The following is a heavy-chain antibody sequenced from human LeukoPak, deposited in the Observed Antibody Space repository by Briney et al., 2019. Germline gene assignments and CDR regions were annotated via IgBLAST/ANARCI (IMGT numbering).Heavy chain of an antibody. V-gene: IGHV3-11*04. CDR1: GFTFSDYY. D-gene: IGHD2-2*01. Sequence: PGGSLRLSCAASGFTFSDYYMSWIRQAPGKGLEWVSYISSSGSTIYYADSVKGRFTISRDNAKNSLYLQMNSLRAEDTAVYHCARDSTGGYQLLGSRYYYYYYMDVWGKGTTVTVSS. CDR2: ISSSGSTI. CDR3: ARDSTGGYQLLGSRYYYYYYMDV. J-gene: IGHJ6*03.